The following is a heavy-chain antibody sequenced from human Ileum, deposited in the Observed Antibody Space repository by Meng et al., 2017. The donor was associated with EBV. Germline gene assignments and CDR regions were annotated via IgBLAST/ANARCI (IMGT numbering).Heavy chain of an antibody. CDR2: IYHSGST. Sequence: QVQLREPGPGRVKSSGTLSLTCGVAGDAMTNNNWWTWVRQPPGKGLEWIGEIYHSGSTNYNPSLQSRATISVDMSKKQFSLKLRSVTAADTAVYYCARTGVGLAFDYWGLGTLVTVSS. CDR1: GDAMTNNNW. D-gene: IGHD2-8*01. CDR3: ARTGVGLAFDY. J-gene: IGHJ4*02. V-gene: IGHV4-4*02.